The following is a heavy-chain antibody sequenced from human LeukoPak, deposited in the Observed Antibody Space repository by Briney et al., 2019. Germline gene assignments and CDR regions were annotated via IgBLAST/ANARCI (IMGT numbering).Heavy chain of an antibody. D-gene: IGHD5-12*01. Sequence: GESLRLSCAASGFIVSVTSMSWIRQAPGKGLEWVSAISGSGGSTYYADSVKGRFTISRDNSKNTLYLQMNSLRAEDTAVYYCAKDRGDGYKAPDLWGRGTLVTVSS. J-gene: IGHJ2*01. CDR3: AKDRGDGYKAPDL. CDR1: GFIVSVTS. V-gene: IGHV3-23*01. CDR2: ISGSGGST.